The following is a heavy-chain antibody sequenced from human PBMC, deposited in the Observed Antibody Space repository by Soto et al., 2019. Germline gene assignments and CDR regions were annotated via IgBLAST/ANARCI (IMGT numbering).Heavy chain of an antibody. D-gene: IGHD4-17*01. V-gene: IGHV3-9*01. Sequence: EVQLVESGGGLVQPGRSLRLSCAASGFTFDDYAMHWVRQAPGKGLEWVSGISWNSGSIGYADSVKGRFTISRDNAKNYLYLQMNSLRAEDTALYYCAKDIGYGDGRGGGAFDIWGQGTMVTVSS. CDR1: GFTFDDYA. CDR3: AKDIGYGDGRGGGAFDI. J-gene: IGHJ3*02. CDR2: ISWNSGSI.